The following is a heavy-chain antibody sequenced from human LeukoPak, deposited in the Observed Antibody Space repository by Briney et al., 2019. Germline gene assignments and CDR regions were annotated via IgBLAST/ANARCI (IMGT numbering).Heavy chain of an antibody. V-gene: IGHV4-4*07. CDR1: GGSISSYY. CDR3: ARGSNSDSIAGRVFDY. D-gene: IGHD2/OR15-2a*01. J-gene: IGHJ4*02. CDR2: IYTSGST. Sequence: SETLSLTCTVSGGSISSYYWSWIRQPAGKGLEWIGRIYTSGSTNYSPSLKTRVTIAVDMSKNQFSLELNSVTAADTALYYCARGSNSDSIAGRVFDYWGQGTLVTVSS.